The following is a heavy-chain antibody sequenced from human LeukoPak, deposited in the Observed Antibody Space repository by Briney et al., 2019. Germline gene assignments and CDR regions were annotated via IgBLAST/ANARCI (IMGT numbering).Heavy chain of an antibody. CDR1: GGSISSYY. D-gene: IGHD1-26*01. CDR3: ARDLGGIYFDY. V-gene: IGHV4-59*01. Sequence: SETLSLTCTVSGGSISSYYWSWIRQPPGKGLEWIGSIHFSGSTNYNPSLRSRVTISVDTSKNQLSLKPSSVTAADTAVYYCARDLGGIYFDYWGQGTLVTVSS. J-gene: IGHJ4*02. CDR2: IHFSGST.